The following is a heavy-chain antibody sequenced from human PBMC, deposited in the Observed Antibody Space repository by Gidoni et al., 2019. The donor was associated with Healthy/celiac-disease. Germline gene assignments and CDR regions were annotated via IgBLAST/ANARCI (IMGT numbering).Heavy chain of an antibody. CDR2: ISGSGGST. V-gene: IGHV3-23*01. Sequence: EVQLLDSGGGLVQPGGSLLLSCPASGFTFSSYAMSWVRQAPGKGLEWVSAISGSGGSTYYADSVKGRFTISRDNSKNTLYLQMNSLRAEDTAVYYCAKVSGSSGWFFDYWGQGTLVTVSS. CDR1: GFTFSSYA. CDR3: AKVSGSSGWFFDY. D-gene: IGHD6-19*01. J-gene: IGHJ4*02.